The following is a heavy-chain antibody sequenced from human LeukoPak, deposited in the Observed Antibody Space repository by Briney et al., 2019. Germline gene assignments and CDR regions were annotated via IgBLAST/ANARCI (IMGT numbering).Heavy chain of an antibody. CDR2: INHIGST. CDR1: GGSFSGYY. D-gene: IGHD6-19*01. CDR3: AREVGGTGGWFDP. J-gene: IGHJ5*02. V-gene: IGHV4-34*01. Sequence: SETLSLTCAVYGGSFSGYYWSLIRQPPGKGLEWIGEINHIGSTNYNPSLKSRVTISVDTSKNQFSLKLTSVTAADTAVYYCAREVGGTGGWFDPWGQGTLVIVSS.